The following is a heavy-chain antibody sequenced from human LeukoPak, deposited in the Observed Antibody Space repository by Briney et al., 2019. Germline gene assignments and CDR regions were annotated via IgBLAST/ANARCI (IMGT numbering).Heavy chain of an antibody. D-gene: IGHD6-19*01. V-gene: IGHV3-23*01. Sequence: GGSLRLSCAASGFTFITYGMTWVRQAPGKGLEWVSAITGSGASTYYADSVKGRFTISRDNAKNSLYLQMNSLRAEDTAVYYCARDLNVAVFDYWGQGTLVTVSS. CDR1: GFTFITYG. CDR2: ITGSGAST. CDR3: ARDLNVAVFDY. J-gene: IGHJ4*02.